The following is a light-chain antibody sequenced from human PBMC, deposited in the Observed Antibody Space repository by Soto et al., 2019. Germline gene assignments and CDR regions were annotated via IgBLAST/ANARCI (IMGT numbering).Light chain of an antibody. CDR1: SSDVGAY. CDR3: SSYSSSNTVL. Sequence: QSVLTQPASVSGSPGQSITISCTGASSDVGAYVSWYQHHPGKAPRLMIYGVSNRPSGVSNRFSGSKSGNTASLTISGLQAEDEGDYYCSSYSSSNTVLFGGGTKLTV. CDR2: GVS. J-gene: IGLJ2*01. V-gene: IGLV2-14*03.